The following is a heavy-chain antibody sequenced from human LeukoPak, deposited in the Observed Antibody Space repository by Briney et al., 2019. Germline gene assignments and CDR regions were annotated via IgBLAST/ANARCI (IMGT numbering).Heavy chain of an antibody. CDR2: MNPNSGKT. Sequence: ASVKVSCKASGYTFTGYYMHWVRQAPGQGLEWMGWMNPNSGKTGYAQRFQGRVTMTRNTSITTAYMELSSLRSEDTAMYYCARDDILTGYGQVWFAPWGQGTLVTVSS. CDR1: GYTFTGYY. V-gene: IGHV1-8*02. J-gene: IGHJ5*02. D-gene: IGHD3-9*01. CDR3: ARDDILTGYGQVWFAP.